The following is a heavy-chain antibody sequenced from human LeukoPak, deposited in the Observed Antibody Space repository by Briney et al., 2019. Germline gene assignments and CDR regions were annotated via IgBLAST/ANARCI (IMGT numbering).Heavy chain of an antibody. Sequence: PSETLSLTCTVSGGSISSYYWSWIRQPAGKGLEWIGRVYTSGSTHYNPSLKSRVTMSVDTSKNQFSLKLSSVTAADTAVYYCARGRYFDWLRPDWFDPWGQGTLVTVSS. V-gene: IGHV4-4*07. J-gene: IGHJ5*02. D-gene: IGHD3-9*01. CDR3: ARGRYFDWLRPDWFDP. CDR1: GGSISSYY. CDR2: VYTSGST.